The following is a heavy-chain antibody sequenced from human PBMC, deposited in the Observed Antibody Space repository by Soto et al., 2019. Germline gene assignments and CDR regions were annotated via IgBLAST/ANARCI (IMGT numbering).Heavy chain of an antibody. J-gene: IGHJ6*02. CDR2: ISYDGSNK. V-gene: IGHV3-30-3*01. D-gene: IGHD3-22*01. CDR1: GFTFSSYA. CDR3: ARDPYYYDSSGYRYYYYYGMDV. Sequence: QVQLVESGGGVVQPGRSLRLSCAAPGFTFSSYAMHWVRQAPGKGLEWVAVISYDGSNKYYADSVKGRFTISRDNSKNTLYLQMNSLRAGDTAVYYCARDPYYYDSSGYRYYYYYGMDVWGQGTTVTVSS.